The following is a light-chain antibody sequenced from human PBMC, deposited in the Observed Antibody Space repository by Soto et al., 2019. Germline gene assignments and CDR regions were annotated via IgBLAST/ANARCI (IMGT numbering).Light chain of an antibody. Sequence: QSVLTQPPSLSGTPGQRVTISCSGSNFNVKNNYVYWYQQFAGTAPKLLIYSNNRLPSGVPGRFSGSKSGSSASLAISGLRPEDEADYYCASCADSLSETVFGGGTQLTVL. J-gene: IGLJ7*01. V-gene: IGLV1-47*01. CDR1: NFNVKNNY. CDR3: ASCADSLSETV. CDR2: SNN.